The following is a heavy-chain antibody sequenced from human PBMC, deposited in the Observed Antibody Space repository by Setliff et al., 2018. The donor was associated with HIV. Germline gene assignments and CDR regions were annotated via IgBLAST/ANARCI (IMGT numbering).Heavy chain of an antibody. Sequence: PSETLSLTCSVSGDSVSDYYWSWIRQPPGKGLEWIGDISTFRGTNYSPSLQSRVTISMDTSKNQLSLNLSSATAADTAVYYCARYSSSSLYYYYYMDVWGKGTTVTVSS. CDR2: ISTFRGT. J-gene: IGHJ6*03. CDR1: GDSVSDYY. D-gene: IGHD6-6*01. V-gene: IGHV4-4*09. CDR3: ARYSSSSLYYYYYMDV.